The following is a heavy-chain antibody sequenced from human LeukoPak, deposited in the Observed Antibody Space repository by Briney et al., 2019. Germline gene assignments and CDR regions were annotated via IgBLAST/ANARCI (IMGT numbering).Heavy chain of an antibody. J-gene: IGHJ4*02. CDR3: ARIFTDSSDYYSEY. CDR2: IYYSGST. CDR1: GGSISSSY. Sequence: SETLSLTCTVSGGSISSSYWSWIRQPPGKGLEWIGYIYYSGSTNYNPSLKSRVTISVDTSKNQFSLKLSSVTAADTAVYYCARIFTDSSDYYSEYWGQGALVTVSS. V-gene: IGHV4-59*01. D-gene: IGHD3-22*01.